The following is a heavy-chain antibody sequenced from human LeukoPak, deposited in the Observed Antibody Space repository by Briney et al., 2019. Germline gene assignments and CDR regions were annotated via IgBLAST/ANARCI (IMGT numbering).Heavy chain of an antibody. D-gene: IGHD2-2*01. CDR1: GSSLSYGG. CDR3: ATYAPLN. V-gene: IGHV3-15*01. Sequence: GGSLRLSCTAPGSSLSYGGMSWVRQPPGKGLEWVGRIKSKVHGETVDYAEPVKGRFTMSRDDSTSTVYLQMDSLRIEDTATYYFATYAPLNWGQGPLVTVSS. CDR2: IKSKVHGETV. J-gene: IGHJ4*02.